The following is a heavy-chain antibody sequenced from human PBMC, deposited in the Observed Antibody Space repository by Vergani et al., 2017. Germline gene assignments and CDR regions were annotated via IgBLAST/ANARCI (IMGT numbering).Heavy chain of an antibody. CDR3: AKDRQLGYCSSTSCSYYYYYGMDV. V-gene: IGHV3-23*01. CDR1: GFTFSSYA. CDR2: ISGSGGST. Sequence: EVQLLESGGGSVQPGGSLRLSCAASGFTFSSYAMSWVRQAPGKGLEWVSAISGSGGSTYYADSVKGRFTISRDNSKNTRYLQMNSLRAEDTAVYYCAKDRQLGYCSSTSCSYYYYYGMDVWGQGTTVTVSS. J-gene: IGHJ6*02. D-gene: IGHD2-2*01.